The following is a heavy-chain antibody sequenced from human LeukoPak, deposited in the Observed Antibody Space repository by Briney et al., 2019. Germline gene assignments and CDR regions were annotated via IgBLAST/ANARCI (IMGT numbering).Heavy chain of an antibody. V-gene: IGHV3-23*01. Sequence: PGGSLRLSCAASGFTLSKAWMSWVRQAPGKGLEWVSAISGSGGSTYYADSVKGRFTISRDNSKNTLYLQMNSLRAEDTAVYYCAKDATLVGATEYWGQGTLVTVSS. CDR2: ISGSGGST. D-gene: IGHD1-26*01. J-gene: IGHJ4*02. CDR1: GFTLSKAW. CDR3: AKDATLVGATEY.